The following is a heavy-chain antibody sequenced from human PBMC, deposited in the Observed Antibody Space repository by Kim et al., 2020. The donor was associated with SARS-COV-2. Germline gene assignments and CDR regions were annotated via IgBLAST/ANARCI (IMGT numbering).Heavy chain of an antibody. Sequence: GGSLRLSCAASGFTFSSHWMHWVRQAPGKGLVWVSRINSDGSSTSYADPVKGRFTISRDNAKNTVYLQMNSLRVEDTAVYYCVRDPYDWGSNWLDPWGQGTRVTVSS. V-gene: IGHV3-74*01. CDR1: GFTFSSHW. J-gene: IGHJ5*02. CDR3: VRDPYDWGSNWLDP. CDR2: INSDGSST. D-gene: IGHD3-9*01.